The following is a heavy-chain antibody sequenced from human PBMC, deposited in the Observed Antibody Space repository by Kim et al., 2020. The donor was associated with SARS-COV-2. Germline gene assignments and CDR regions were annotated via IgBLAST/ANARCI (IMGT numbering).Heavy chain of an antibody. J-gene: IGHJ4*02. D-gene: IGHD3-3*01. V-gene: IGHV3-23*01. Sequence: YADSVKGRFTISRDNSKNTLYLQMNSLRAEDTAVYYCAKCFEWLPDLFDYWGQGTLVTVSS. CDR3: AKCFEWLPDLFDY.